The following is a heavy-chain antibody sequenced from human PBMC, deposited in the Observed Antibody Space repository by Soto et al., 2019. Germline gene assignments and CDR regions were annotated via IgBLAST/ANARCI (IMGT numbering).Heavy chain of an antibody. J-gene: IGHJ6*03. D-gene: IGHD2-15*01. CDR2: MNPNSGNT. CDR1: GYTFTSYD. V-gene: IGHV1-8*01. CDR3: AAYCSGGSCYSSSYMDV. Sequence: ASVKVSCKASGYTFTSYDINWVRQATGQGLEWMGWMNPNSGNTGYAQKFQGRVTMTRNTSISTAYMELSSLRSEDTAVYYCAAYCSGGSCYSSSYMDVWGKGTTVTVSS.